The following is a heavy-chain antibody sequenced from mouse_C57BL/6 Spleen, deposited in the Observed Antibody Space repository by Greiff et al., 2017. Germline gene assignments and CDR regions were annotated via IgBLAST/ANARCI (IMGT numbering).Heavy chain of an antibody. J-gene: IGHJ2*01. CDR3: ARGITTVVAGFDY. D-gene: IGHD1-1*01. V-gene: IGHV1-72*01. CDR1: GYTFTSYW. Sequence: QVQLQQPGAELVKPGASVKLSCKASGYTFTSYWMHWVKQRPGRGLEWIGRIDPNSGGTTYNEKFKSKATLTVGKPSSTAYMQLSSLTSEDSAVYYCARGITTVVAGFDYWGQGTALTVSS. CDR2: IDPNSGGT.